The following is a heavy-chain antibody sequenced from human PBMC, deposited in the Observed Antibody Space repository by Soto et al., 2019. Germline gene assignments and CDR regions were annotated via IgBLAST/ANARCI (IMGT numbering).Heavy chain of an antibody. D-gene: IGHD3-3*01. J-gene: IGHJ6*02. Sequence: QAQLVESGGGVVQPGGSLRLSCAAPGFTFSNYAMHWVRQASGKGLEGVAGIFRDGSKQYYGESVKGRFTISRDNSRNTLYLQMNSLRAEDTAVYYCAKSGLPFVEWFPVWGQGTTVTVSS. V-gene: IGHV3-30*18. CDR3: AKSGLPFVEWFPV. CDR2: IFRDGSKQ. CDR1: GFTFSNYA.